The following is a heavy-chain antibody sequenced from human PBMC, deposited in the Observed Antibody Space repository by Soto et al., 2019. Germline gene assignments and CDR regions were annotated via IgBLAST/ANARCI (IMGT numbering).Heavy chain of an antibody. CDR3: ARDGGRHSGGIDY. J-gene: IGHJ4*02. CDR2: IIPIFGTA. Sequence: QVQLVQSGAEVKKPGSSVKVSCKASGGTFSSYSINWARQAPGQGLEWMGEIIPIFGTANYAQKFQGRVTITADESTSIAYMELSSLRSEDTAVYYCARDGGRHSGGIDYWGQGTLVTVSS. D-gene: IGHD1-26*01. V-gene: IGHV1-69*01. CDR1: GGTFSSYS.